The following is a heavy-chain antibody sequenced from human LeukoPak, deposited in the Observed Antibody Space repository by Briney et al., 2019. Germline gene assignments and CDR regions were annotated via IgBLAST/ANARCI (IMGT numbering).Heavy chain of an antibody. CDR2: MHYSGST. Sequence: TSETLSLTCTVSGGSISNYYWSWLRQPPGKGLEWIAYMHYSGSTNYNPSLNGRVTMSVDTPKNQVSLKVTSVTAADTAVYYCARDLATDTAMVTGYWGQGTLVTVSS. V-gene: IGHV4-59*12. D-gene: IGHD5-18*01. CDR3: ARDLATDTAMVTGY. CDR1: GGSISNYY. J-gene: IGHJ4*02.